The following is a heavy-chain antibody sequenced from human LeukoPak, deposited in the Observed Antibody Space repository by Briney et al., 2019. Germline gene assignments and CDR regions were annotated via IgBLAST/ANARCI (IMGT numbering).Heavy chain of an antibody. V-gene: IGHV4-34*01. J-gene: IGHJ5*02. Sequence: PSETLSLTCAVSGGTFSGYSWSWVRQPPGKGLEWIGEINHSGGTKYNPCLKSLVTISVESSKNQFSLRLSSVTAADTAVYFCARDRAPDPWGQGTLVTVSS. CDR2: INHSGGT. CDR3: ARDRAPDP. CDR1: GGTFSGYS.